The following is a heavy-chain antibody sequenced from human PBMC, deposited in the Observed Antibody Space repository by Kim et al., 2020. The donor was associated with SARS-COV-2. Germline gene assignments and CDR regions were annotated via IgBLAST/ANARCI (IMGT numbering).Heavy chain of an antibody. D-gene: IGHD3-9*01. Sequence: KSQGRVTMTEDTSTDTAYMELSSLRSEDTAVYYCATTGWDILTGFGHFDYWGQGTLVTVSS. V-gene: IGHV1-24*01. CDR3: ATTGWDILTGFGHFDY. J-gene: IGHJ4*02.